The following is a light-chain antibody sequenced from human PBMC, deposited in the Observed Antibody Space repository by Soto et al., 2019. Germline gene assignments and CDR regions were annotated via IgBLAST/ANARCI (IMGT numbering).Light chain of an antibody. Sequence: EIVMTQSPPSLTVTPGEPASISCRSSQRLLHSNGNHFLDWYLQKPGQSPQLLIYLGSYRASGVPDRVSGSGAGTDFTLKITRVEAEDVGIYYCMQALQTPYTLCQGTKLEIK. CDR2: LGS. CDR1: QRLLHSNGNHF. V-gene: IGKV2-28*01. CDR3: MQALQTPYT. J-gene: IGKJ2*01.